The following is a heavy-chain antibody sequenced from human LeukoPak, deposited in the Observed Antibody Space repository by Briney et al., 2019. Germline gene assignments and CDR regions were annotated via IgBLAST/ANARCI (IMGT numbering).Heavy chain of an antibody. V-gene: IGHV1-69*05. CDR3: ARGGFLEWLLRFDY. D-gene: IGHD3-3*01. J-gene: IGHJ4*02. Sequence: ASVKVSCKASGGTFSSYAISWVRQAPGQGLEWMGGIIPIFGTANYAQKFQGRVTITTDESTSTAYMELSSLRSEDTAVYYCARGGFLEWLLRFDYWGQGTLVTVSS. CDR1: GGTFSSYA. CDR2: IIPIFGTA.